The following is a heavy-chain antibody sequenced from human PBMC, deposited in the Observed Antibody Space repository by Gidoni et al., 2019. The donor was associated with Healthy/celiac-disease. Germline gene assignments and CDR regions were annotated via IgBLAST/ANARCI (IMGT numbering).Heavy chain of an antibody. CDR1: CGSVSSGSSY. V-gene: IGHV4-61*01. J-gene: IGHJ4*02. Sequence: QVQLQESGPGLVKPSATLSLTCTVSCGSVSSGSSYWSWIRQPPGKGLEWIGYIYYSGSTNYNPSLKSRVTISVDTSKNQFSLKLSSVTAADTAVYYCARVEVAAAGTDYWGQGTLVTVSS. CDR2: IYYSGST. D-gene: IGHD6-13*01. CDR3: ARVEVAAAGTDY.